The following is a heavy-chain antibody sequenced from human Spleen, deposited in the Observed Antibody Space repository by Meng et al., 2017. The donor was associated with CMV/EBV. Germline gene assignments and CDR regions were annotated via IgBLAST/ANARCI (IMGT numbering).Heavy chain of an antibody. Sequence: GESLKISCAASGFTFSSHGMHWVRQAPGKGLEWVAFIRYDGSDKYYADSVKGRFTISRDNSKNTLYLQMNSLRTEDTAVLYCAKDFQFWSGQAYYYYGMDVWGQGTTVTVSS. CDR1: GFTFSSHG. J-gene: IGHJ6*02. CDR2: IRYDGSDK. CDR3: AKDFQFWSGQAYYYYGMDV. V-gene: IGHV3-30*02. D-gene: IGHD3-3*01.